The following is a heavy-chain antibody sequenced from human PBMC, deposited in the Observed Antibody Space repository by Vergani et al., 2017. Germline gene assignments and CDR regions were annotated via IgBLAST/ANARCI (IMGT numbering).Heavy chain of an antibody. CDR2: INHSGST. CDR3: AREGVDYDFWSGYYPDAFDI. Sequence: QVQLQQWGAGLLKPSETLSLTCAVYGGSFSGYYWSWIRQPPGKGLEWIGEINHSGSTNYNPSLKSRVTISVDTSKNQFPLKLSSVTAADTAVYYCAREGVDYDFWSGYYPDAFDIWGQGTMVTVSS. CDR1: GGSFSGYY. J-gene: IGHJ3*02. D-gene: IGHD3-3*01. V-gene: IGHV4-34*01.